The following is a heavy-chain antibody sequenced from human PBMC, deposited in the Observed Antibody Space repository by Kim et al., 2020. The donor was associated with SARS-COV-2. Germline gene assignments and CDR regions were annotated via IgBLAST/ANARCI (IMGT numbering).Heavy chain of an antibody. Sequence: ASVKVSCKASGYTFTSYGISWVRQAPGQGLEWMGWISAYNGNTNYAQKLQGRVTMTTDTSTSTAYMELRSLRSDDTAVYYCARVRADDGDYYFDYWGQGTLVTVSS. V-gene: IGHV1-18*01. D-gene: IGHD4-17*01. J-gene: IGHJ4*02. CDR3: ARVRADDGDYYFDY. CDR1: GYTFTSYG. CDR2: ISAYNGNT.